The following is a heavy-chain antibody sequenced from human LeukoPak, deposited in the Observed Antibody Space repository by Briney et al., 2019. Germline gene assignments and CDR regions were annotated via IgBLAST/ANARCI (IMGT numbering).Heavy chain of an antibody. CDR1: GGSISSSSYY. Sequence: SETLSLTCTVSGGSISSSSYYWGWIRQPPGKGLEWIGSIYYSESTYYNPSLKSRVTISVDTSKNQFSLKLSSVTAADTAVYYCARGAGYSREVNYYHYMDVWGKGTTVTVSS. CDR2: IYYSEST. V-gene: IGHV4-39*07. CDR3: ARGAGYSREVNYYHYMDV. J-gene: IGHJ6*03. D-gene: IGHD5-12*01.